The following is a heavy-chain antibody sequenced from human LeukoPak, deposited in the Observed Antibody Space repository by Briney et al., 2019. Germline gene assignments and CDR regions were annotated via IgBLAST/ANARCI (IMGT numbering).Heavy chain of an antibody. Sequence: GPLRPSCAAFGFTFSSYEMNWVRPAPGKGLGWVSFINSSGSTIYYADSVKGRFTISRDNAKNSLYLQMNSLRAEDTAVYYCARGGHYYDSSGYYEDDYWGQGTLVTVSS. J-gene: IGHJ4*02. CDR3: ARGGHYYDSSGYYEDDY. CDR2: INSSGSTI. D-gene: IGHD3-22*01. CDR1: GFTFSSYE. V-gene: IGHV3-48*03.